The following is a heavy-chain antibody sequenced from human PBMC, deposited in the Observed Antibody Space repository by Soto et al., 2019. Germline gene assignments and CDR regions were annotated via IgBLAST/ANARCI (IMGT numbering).Heavy chain of an antibody. D-gene: IGHD5-12*01. V-gene: IGHV4-59*01. J-gene: IGHJ4*02. Sequence: SETLSLTCTVSGGSISSYYWSWIRQPPGKGLEWIGYIYYSGSTNYNPSLKSRVTISVDTSKNQFSLKLSSVTAADTAVYYCARSGWGGRWLQFPFDYWGQGTLVTVSS. CDR1: GGSISSYY. CDR2: IYYSGST. CDR3: ARSGWGGRWLQFPFDY.